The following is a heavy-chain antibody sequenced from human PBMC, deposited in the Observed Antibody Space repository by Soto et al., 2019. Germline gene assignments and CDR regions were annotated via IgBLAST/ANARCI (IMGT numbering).Heavy chain of an antibody. J-gene: IGHJ4*02. CDR3: AKDSFRVSAVAVNIDY. CDR2: ISGSGGST. Sequence: TGGSLRLSCAASGFTFSSYAMSWVRQAPGKGLEWVSAISGSGGSTYYADSVKGRFTISRDNSKNTLYLQMNSLRAEDTAVYYCAKDSFRVSAVAVNIDYWGQGTLVTVSS. CDR1: GFTFSSYA. D-gene: IGHD2-15*01. V-gene: IGHV3-23*01.